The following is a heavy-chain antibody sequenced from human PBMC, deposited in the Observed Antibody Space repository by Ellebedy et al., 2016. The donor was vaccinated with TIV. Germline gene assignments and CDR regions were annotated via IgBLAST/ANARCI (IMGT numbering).Heavy chain of an antibody. D-gene: IGHD6-19*01. J-gene: IGHJ3*02. Sequence: MPSETLSLTCAVSGASISDSYWSRLRQPPGKGLEWIGYISYSRGTNYIPSLRSRVTISRDTSVNQLSLRLNSMTAADTAMYYCARGAGWWDIWGQGTMVTVSS. CDR3: ARGAGWWDI. CDR2: ISYSRGT. V-gene: IGHV4-59*01. CDR1: GASISDSY.